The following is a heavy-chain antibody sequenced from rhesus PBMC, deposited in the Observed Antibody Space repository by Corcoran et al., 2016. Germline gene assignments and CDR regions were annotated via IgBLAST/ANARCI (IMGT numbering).Heavy chain of an antibody. CDR3: ARWVAGTTHFDY. CDR1: GYTFTSYY. D-gene: IGHD1-20*01. J-gene: IGHJ4*01. CDR2: INPSNGKT. V-gene: IGHV1-200*01. Sequence: QVQLVQSGAEVKKPGTAVKLSCKASGYTFTSYYINWVRQAPGKVLEGMGWINPSNGKTGYAQKFQCRVTMTGGTSTSTAYMELNSLRSEDTAVYYCARWVAGTTHFDYWGQGVLVTVSS.